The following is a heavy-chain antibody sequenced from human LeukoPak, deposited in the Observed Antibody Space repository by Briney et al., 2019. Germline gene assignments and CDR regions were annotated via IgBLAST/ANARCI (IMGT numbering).Heavy chain of an antibody. J-gene: IGHJ4*02. V-gene: IGHV3-48*03. CDR1: GFTFSSYE. Sequence: SGGSLRLSCAASGFTFSSYEMNWVRQAPGKGLEWVSYISSSGSTIYYADSVKGRFTISRDNAKNSLYLQMNSLRAEDTAVYYCASLLGYCSSTSCRTPFDYWGQGTLVTVSS. D-gene: IGHD2-2*01. CDR3: ASLLGYCSSTSCRTPFDY. CDR2: ISSSGSTI.